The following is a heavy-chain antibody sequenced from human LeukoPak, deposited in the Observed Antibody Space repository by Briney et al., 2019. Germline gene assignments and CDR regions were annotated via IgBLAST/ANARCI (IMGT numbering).Heavy chain of an antibody. CDR2: IYYSGST. Sequence: PSQTLSLTCTVSGGSISSGDYYWSWIRQPPGKGLEWIGYIYYSGSTYYNPSLKSRVTISVDTSKNQFSLKLSSVTAADTAVYYCARVPPYCSGGSCYSGEGYFDYWGQGTLVTVSS. CDR3: ARVPPYCSGGSCYSGEGYFDY. D-gene: IGHD2-15*01. J-gene: IGHJ4*02. CDR1: GGSISSGDYY. V-gene: IGHV4-30-4*01.